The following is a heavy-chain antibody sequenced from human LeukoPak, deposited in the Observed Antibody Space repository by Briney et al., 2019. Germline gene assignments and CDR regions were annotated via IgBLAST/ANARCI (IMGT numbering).Heavy chain of an antibody. CDR3: ATAGPISGRHNYFDS. CDR2: IYYSGST. J-gene: IGHJ4*02. D-gene: IGHD3-10*01. CDR1: GGSITGSY. Sequence: PSETQSLTCSVSGGSITGSYWSWLRQPPGKGLEYIGYIYYSGSTNYNPSLKSRVTISVDTSKNQFSLKLTSVNAADTAVYYCATAGPISGRHNYFDSWGQGTLVTVSS. V-gene: IGHV4-59*01.